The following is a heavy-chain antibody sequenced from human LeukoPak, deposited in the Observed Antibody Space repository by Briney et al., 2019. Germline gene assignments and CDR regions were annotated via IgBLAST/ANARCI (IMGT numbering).Heavy chain of an antibody. J-gene: IGHJ4*02. CDR3: ARGYSSPWDRYFDY. CDR1: GFTFNNYW. V-gene: IGHV3-7*01. Sequence: GGSLTLSCAASGFTFNNYWMSWVRQAPGKGLEWVANIKEDGSEKYYVDSVKGRFTISRDNAKNLLNLQMNSLRAEDTAVYYCARGYSSPWDRYFDYWGQGTLVTVSS. D-gene: IGHD6-19*01. CDR2: IKEDGSEK.